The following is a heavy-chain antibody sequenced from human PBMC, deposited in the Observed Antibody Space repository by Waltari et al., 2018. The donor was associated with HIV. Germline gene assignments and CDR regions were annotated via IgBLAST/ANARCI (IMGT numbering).Heavy chain of an antibody. CDR3: ARDRWYYFDTSDYFYDY. D-gene: IGHD3-22*01. CDR2: ISNSGDII. CDR1: GFTFSVYY. V-gene: IGHV3-11*01. J-gene: IGHJ4*02. Sequence: QVQLVEPGGGLVKPGGSPRLSGAASGFTFSVYYLTWIRQAPGKGLEWISYISNSGDIIYYADSVKGRFTISRDNAKNSLYLQMNSLRAEDTAVYYCARDRWYYFDTSDYFYDYWGQGTLVTVSS.